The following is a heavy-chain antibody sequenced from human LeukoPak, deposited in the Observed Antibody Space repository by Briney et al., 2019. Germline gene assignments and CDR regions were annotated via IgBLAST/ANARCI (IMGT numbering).Heavy chain of an antibody. V-gene: IGHV4-39*01. J-gene: IGHJ3*02. CDR2: IYYSGST. Sequence: KPSETLSLTCTVSGGSINSNIHFWDWIRQSPGNGLEWIGTIYYSGSTYYSPSLKSRFTISVYTSNNQFSLELNSVTAADTAVYYCARHAYYYDRSGSYEAFDIWGQGPMVTVSS. CDR3: ARHAYYYDRSGSYEAFDI. D-gene: IGHD3-22*01. CDR1: GGSINSNIHF.